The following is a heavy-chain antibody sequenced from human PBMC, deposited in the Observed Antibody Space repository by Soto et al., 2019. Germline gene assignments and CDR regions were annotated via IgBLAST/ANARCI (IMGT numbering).Heavy chain of an antibody. CDR3: ARGEAEGATRYSSSFDY. J-gene: IGHJ4*02. V-gene: IGHV3-21*01. Sequence: GGSLRLSCAASGFTFSSYSMNWVRQAPGKGLEWVSSISSSSYIYYADSVKGRFTISRDNAKNSLYLQMNSLRAEDTAVYYCARGEAEGATRYSSSFDYWGQGTMVTVSS. CDR1: GFTFSSYS. CDR2: ISSSSYI. D-gene: IGHD6-6*01.